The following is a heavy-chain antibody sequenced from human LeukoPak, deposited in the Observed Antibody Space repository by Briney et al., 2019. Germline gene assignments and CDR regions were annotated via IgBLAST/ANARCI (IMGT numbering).Heavy chain of an antibody. J-gene: IGHJ4*02. V-gene: IGHV3-9*01. CDR1: GFIFDDYA. CDR3: VKGTHGAYPYYFDY. Sequence: PGGSLRLSCRGSGFIFDDYAMHWVRQAPGRGLEWVSGVNWNSGAIDYAESVKGRFTISRDNAKNSLYLQMKSLRAEDTALYYCVKGTHGAYPYYFDYWGQGTLVTVSS. D-gene: IGHD4/OR15-4a*01. CDR2: VNWNSGAI.